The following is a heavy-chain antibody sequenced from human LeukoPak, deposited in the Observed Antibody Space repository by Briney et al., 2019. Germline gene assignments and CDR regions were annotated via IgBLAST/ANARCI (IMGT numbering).Heavy chain of an antibody. D-gene: IGHD6-6*01. CDR3: AKDLRSSIAARIDY. V-gene: IGHV3-53*01. CDR2: IYSGGST. CDR1: GLTVSSNY. J-gene: IGHJ4*02. Sequence: GGSLRLSCAASGLTVSSNYMSWVRQAPGKGLEWVSVIYSGGSTYYADSVKGRFTISRDNSKNTLYLQMNSLRAEDTAVYYCAKDLRSSIAARIDYWGQGTLVTVSS.